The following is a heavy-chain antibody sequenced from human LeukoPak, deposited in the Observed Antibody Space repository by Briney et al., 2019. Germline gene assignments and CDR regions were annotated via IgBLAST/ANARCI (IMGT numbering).Heavy chain of an antibody. J-gene: IGHJ4*02. V-gene: IGHV4-59*01. Sequence: SETLSLTCAVYGGSFSGYYWSWIRQPPGKGLEWIGYVYYSGSTDYNPSLQSRISISINTSKNQFFLKLSSVTAADTAVYYCARGRLNGFDYWGQGTLVTVSS. CDR2: VYYSGST. CDR3: ARGRLNGFDY. CDR1: GGSFSGYY.